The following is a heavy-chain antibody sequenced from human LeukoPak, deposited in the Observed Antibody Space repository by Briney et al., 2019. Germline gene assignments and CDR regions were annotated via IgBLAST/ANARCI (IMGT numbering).Heavy chain of an antibody. Sequence: GGSLRLSCAASGFTFSSYGMHWVRQAPGKGLEWVAFIRYDGSNKYYADSVKGRFTISRDNAKNSLYLQMNSLRAEDTAVYYCARVGGYDSSGYYRYYFDYWGQGTLVTVSS. CDR2: IRYDGSNK. CDR3: ARVGGYDSSGYYRYYFDY. D-gene: IGHD3-22*01. CDR1: GFTFSSYG. J-gene: IGHJ4*02. V-gene: IGHV3-30*02.